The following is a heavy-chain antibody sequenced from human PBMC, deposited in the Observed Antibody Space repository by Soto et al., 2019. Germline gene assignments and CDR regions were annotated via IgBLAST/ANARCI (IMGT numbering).Heavy chain of an antibody. V-gene: IGHV3-48*01. J-gene: IGHJ4*02. CDR3: ANSLIVGATGSAGSSDD. CDR1: GFTFSSYS. CDR2: ISSSSSTI. D-gene: IGHD1-26*01. Sequence: PGGSLRLSCAASGFTFSSYSMNWVRQAPGKGLEWVSYISSSSSTIYYADSVKGRFTISRDNSKNTLYLQMNSLRAEDTAVYYCANSLIVGATGSAGSSDDWGQGTLVTVSS.